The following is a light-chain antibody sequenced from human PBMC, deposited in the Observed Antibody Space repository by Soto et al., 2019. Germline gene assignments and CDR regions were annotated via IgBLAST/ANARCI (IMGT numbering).Light chain of an antibody. CDR3: CSYVGRNTDV. CDR2: EGS. CDR1: KNDIGSYRF. Sequence: QSALTQPASVSGSPGESITISCIGTKNDIGSYRFVSWYQQHPGEAPKLMISEGSKRPSGTSNRFSGSKSGNTASLRISGLQAEDEADYYCCSYVGRNTDVFGTGTKLTVL. V-gene: IGLV2-23*01. J-gene: IGLJ1*01.